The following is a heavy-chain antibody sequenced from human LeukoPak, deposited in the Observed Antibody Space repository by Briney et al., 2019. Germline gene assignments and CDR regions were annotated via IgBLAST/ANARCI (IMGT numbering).Heavy chain of an antibody. J-gene: IGHJ4*02. CDR1: GYTFTSYG. CDR3: ARDFRHIVVVTASGY. D-gene: IGHD2-21*02. CDR2: ISAYNGNT. V-gene: IGHV1-18*04. Sequence: ASVKVSCKASGYTFTSYGISWVRQAPGQGLEWMGWISAYNGNTNYAQKLQGRVTMTTDTSTSTAYMELRSLRSDDTAVYYCARDFRHIVVVTASGYWGQGTLVTVSS.